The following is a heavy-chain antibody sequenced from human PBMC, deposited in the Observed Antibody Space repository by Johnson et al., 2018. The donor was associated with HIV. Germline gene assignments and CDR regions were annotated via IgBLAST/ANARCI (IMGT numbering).Heavy chain of an antibody. J-gene: IGHJ3*01. Sequence: VQLVESGGGLVRPGGSLRLSCAASGFTFDDYGMSWVRQAPGNGLEWVSGSRFDGDDTMYEDSVKGRFTISRDNARNTLYLQMNSLRAEDTAVYYCVRELGAFDLWGQGKVVTVSS. V-gene: IGHV3-20*04. CDR1: GFTFDDYG. CDR2: SRFDGDDT. CDR3: VRELGAFDL.